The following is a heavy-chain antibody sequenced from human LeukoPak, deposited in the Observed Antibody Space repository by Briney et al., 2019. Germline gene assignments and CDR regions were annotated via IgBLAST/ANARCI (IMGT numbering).Heavy chain of an antibody. CDR1: GFTFSSYG. CDR3: AKDSAFYYIDV. CDR2: IRYNGDNQ. Sequence: HPGGSLRLSCSASGFTFSSYGMNWVRQAPGKGLEWVAFIRYNGDNQYYADSVKGRFTISRDNSKNTLYLQMNSLKGDDTAVYYCAKDSAFYYIDVWGKGTTVIISS. D-gene: IGHD3-10*01. V-gene: IGHV3-30*02. J-gene: IGHJ6*03.